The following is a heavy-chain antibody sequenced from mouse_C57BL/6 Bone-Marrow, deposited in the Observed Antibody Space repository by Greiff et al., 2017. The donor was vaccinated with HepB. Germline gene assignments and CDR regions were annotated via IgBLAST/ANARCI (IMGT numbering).Heavy chain of an antibody. CDR2: IHPNSGST. V-gene: IGHV1-64*01. Sequence: QVQLQHPGAELVKPGASVKLSCKASGYTFTSYWMHWVKQRPGQGLEWIGMIHPNSGSTNYNEKFKSKATLTVDKSSSTAYMQLSSLTSEDSAVYYCARAPLYGSSFYFDYWGQGTTLTVSS. CDR1: GYTFTSYW. D-gene: IGHD1-1*01. J-gene: IGHJ2*01. CDR3: ARAPLYGSSFYFDY.